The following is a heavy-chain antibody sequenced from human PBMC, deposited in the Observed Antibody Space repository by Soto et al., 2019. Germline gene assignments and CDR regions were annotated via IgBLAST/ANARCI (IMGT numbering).Heavy chain of an antibody. CDR1: GFTFSTYA. V-gene: IGHV3-23*01. CDR2: LSRSGTT. J-gene: IGHJ4*02. D-gene: IGHD3-16*01. Sequence: EMHLLESGGGLVQPGGSLRLSCAASGFTFSTYAMSWVRQAPGKGLEWVSTLSRSGTTYYADSVKGRCTISRDNSKNTLYLQMSSLRAEDTAIYYCTREIWGGPLDYWGQGTLVTVSS. CDR3: TREIWGGPLDY.